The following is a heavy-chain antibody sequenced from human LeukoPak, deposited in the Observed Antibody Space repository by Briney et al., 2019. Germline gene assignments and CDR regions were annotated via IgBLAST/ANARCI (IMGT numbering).Heavy chain of an antibody. D-gene: IGHD5-12*01. CDR2: ISDSGSA. J-gene: IGHJ4*02. V-gene: IGHV4-59*01. Sequence: SETLSLTCAVSGGSISNYYWTWIRQPPGKGLEWIGHISDSGSANYNPSLKSRVTISGDTSKNQVSLNLGSVTAADTAVYYCATDKGYDYYWGQGTLVTVSS. CDR1: GGSISNYY. CDR3: ATDKGYDYY.